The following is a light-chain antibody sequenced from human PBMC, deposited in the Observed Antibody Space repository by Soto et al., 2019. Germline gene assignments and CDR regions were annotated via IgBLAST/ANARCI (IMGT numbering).Light chain of an antibody. CDR3: QQYSDWPRT. CDR1: ESVRTS. Sequence: EIVLTQSPATLSVSPGERATLSRRASESVRTSLAWYQQKPGRSPSLLIYGASNSATGLPARFSGSGSGTEFTLTISSLQSEDFAVYYCQQYSDWPRTFGQGTKVDIK. J-gene: IGKJ1*01. CDR2: GAS. V-gene: IGKV3-15*01.